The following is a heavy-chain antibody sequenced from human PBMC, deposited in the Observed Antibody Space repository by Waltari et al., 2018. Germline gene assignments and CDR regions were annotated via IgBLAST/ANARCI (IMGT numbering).Heavy chain of an antibody. CDR3: ARAGQWLRLTHFDY. J-gene: IGHJ4*02. CDR1: GDTFTSYA. CDR2: IIPIFGTA. D-gene: IGHD5-12*01. Sequence: QVQLLQSGAEVKKPGSSGKVSSKASGDTFTSYAISGLRQTPGQGLEWMGRIIPIFGTANYAQKFQGRVTITADKSTSTAYMELSSLRSEDTAVYYCARAGQWLRLTHFDYWGQGTLVTVSS. V-gene: IGHV1-69*08.